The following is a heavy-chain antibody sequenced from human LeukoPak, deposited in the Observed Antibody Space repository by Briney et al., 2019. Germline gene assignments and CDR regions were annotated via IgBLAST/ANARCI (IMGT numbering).Heavy chain of an antibody. CDR2: ISSSGFTI. CDR1: GFTFSDYY. V-gene: IGHV3-11*04. J-gene: IGHJ4*02. Sequence: GGSLRLSCAASGFTFSDYYMTWIRQAPGKGLEWLSYISSSGFTIDYADSVKGRFTISRDNAQKPLDLQMNSLRAEDTAVYYCARSSGWSVPVDYWGQGTLVTVSS. CDR3: ARSSGWSVPVDY. D-gene: IGHD6-19*01.